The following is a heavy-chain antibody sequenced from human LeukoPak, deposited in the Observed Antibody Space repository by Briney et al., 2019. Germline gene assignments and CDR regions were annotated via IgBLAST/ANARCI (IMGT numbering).Heavy chain of an antibody. CDR2: ISAYNGNT. Sequence: GAALEISCQGSGYSFTSYWISWVRQAPGQGLEWMGRISAYNGNTNYAQKLQGRVTMTTDTSTSTAYMELRSLRSDDTAVYYCARSGDYDFWSGYPYYFDYGGQGTLVTVSS. V-gene: IGHV1-18*04. CDR1: GYSFTSYW. CDR3: ARSGDYDFWSGYPYYFDY. D-gene: IGHD3-3*01. J-gene: IGHJ4*02.